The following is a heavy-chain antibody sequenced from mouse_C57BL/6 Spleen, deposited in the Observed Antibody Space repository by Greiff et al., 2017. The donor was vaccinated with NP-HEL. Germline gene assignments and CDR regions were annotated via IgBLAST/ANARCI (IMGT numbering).Heavy chain of an antibody. CDR1: GYTFTDYY. V-gene: IGHV1-26*01. Sequence: EVQLQQSGPELVKPGASVKISCKASGYTFTDYYMNWVKQSHGKSLEWIGDINPNNGGTSYNQKFKGKATLTVDKSSSTAYMELRSLTSVDSAVYYCARAGSTTVVAYYAMDYWGQGTSVTVSS. J-gene: IGHJ4*01. CDR2: INPNNGGT. D-gene: IGHD1-1*01. CDR3: ARAGSTTVVAYYAMDY.